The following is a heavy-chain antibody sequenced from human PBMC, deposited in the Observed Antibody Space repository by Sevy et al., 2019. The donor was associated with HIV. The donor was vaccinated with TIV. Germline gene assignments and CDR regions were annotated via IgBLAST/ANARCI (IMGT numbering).Heavy chain of an antibody. Sequence: ASVKVSCKASGGIFRSNAISWVRQAHGQGLEWMGGIIAVFGTTNYAQKFQGRVTVSADESRSTAYMELSSLRSEDTAVYYCASDKYYYVSGSFDYWGQGTQVTVSS. CDR3: ASDKYYYVSGSFDY. CDR2: IIAVFGTT. V-gene: IGHV1-69*13. CDR1: GGIFRSNA. J-gene: IGHJ4*01. D-gene: IGHD3-10*01.